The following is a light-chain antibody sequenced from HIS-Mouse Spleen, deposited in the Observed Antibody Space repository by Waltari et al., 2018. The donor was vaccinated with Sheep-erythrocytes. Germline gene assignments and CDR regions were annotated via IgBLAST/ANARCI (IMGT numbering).Light chain of an antibody. CDR3: CSYAGSSTPWV. J-gene: IGLJ3*02. CDR2: EGS. CDR1: SSHVGSYNL. Sequence: QSALTQPASVSGSPGQSITISCTGTSSHVGSYNLFSWYQQHPGKAPKLMIYEGSKRPSGVSNRFSGSKSGNTASLPISGLQAEDEADYYCCSYAGSSTPWVFGGGTKLTVL. V-gene: IGLV2-23*01.